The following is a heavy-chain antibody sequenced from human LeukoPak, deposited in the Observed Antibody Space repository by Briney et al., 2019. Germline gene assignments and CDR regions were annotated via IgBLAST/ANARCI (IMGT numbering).Heavy chain of an antibody. CDR2: IYHSGST. V-gene: IGHV4-61*01. CDR3: ARETLAVGFDY. CDR1: GYSISNDYY. D-gene: IGHD2-2*01. J-gene: IGHJ4*02. Sequence: SETLSLTCTVSGYSISNDYYWSWIRQPPGKGLEWIGYIYHSGSTNYNPSLKSRVTISVDTSKNQFSLKLSSVTAADTAVYYCARETLAVGFDYWGQGTLATVSS.